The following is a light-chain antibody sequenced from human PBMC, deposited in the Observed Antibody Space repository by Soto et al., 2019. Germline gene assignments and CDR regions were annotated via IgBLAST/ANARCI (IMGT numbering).Light chain of an antibody. J-gene: IGLJ1*01. CDR1: FSDVGGYDY. Sequence: HSVLTQPASVSGFPGQSIAISCTGTFSDVGGYDYVSWYQQHPDKAPKLMIYEVTKRPSGVSNRFSGSKSGNTASLTISGLQPEDEADYYCSSHTSGSTRVFGSGTKVTVL. CDR3: SSHTSGSTRV. V-gene: IGLV2-14*01. CDR2: EVT.